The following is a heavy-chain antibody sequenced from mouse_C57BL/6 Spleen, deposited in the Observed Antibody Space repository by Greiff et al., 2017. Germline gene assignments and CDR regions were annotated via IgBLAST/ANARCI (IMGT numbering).Heavy chain of an antibody. V-gene: IGHV1-69*01. D-gene: IGHD2-4*01. CDR2: IDPSDSYT. CDR1: GYTFTSSW. Sequence: QVQLQQPGAELVMPGASVKLSCKASGYTFTSSWMHWVKPRPGQGLEWIGEIDPSDSYTNYNQKFKGKSTLTVDKSSSTAYMQLSSLTSEDSAVYYCAGGYDSSWFAYWGQGTLVTVSA. J-gene: IGHJ3*01. CDR3: AGGYDSSWFAY.